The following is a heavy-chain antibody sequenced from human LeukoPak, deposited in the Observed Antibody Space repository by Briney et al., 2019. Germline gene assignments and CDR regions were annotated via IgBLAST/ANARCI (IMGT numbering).Heavy chain of an antibody. D-gene: IGHD2-2*01. J-gene: IGHJ5*02. CDR3: AKDPKKLVVVSAGFDP. Sequence: GGSLRLSCAASGLTFSSYEMNWVRQAPGKGLEWVSYISSSGSTIYYADSVKGRFTISRDNSKNTLYLQMNSLRAEDTAVYYCAKDPKKLVVVSAGFDPWGQGTLVTVSS. CDR2: ISSSGSTI. V-gene: IGHV3-48*03. CDR1: GLTFSSYE.